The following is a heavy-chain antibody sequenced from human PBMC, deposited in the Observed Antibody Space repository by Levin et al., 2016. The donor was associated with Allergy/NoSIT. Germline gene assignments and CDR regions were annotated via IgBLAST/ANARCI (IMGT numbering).Heavy chain of an antibody. V-gene: IGHV1-18*04. CDR3: ARVTIGYSSGWPHDAFDI. D-gene: IGHD6-19*01. CDR2: IGAYNGNT. Sequence: ASVKVSCKASGYTFTSYGISWVRQAPGQGLEWMGWIGAYNGNTNYAQKLQGRVTMTTDTSTSTAYMELRSLRSDDTAVYYCARVTIGYSSGWPHDAFDIWGQGTMVTVSS. J-gene: IGHJ3*02. CDR1: GYTFTSYG.